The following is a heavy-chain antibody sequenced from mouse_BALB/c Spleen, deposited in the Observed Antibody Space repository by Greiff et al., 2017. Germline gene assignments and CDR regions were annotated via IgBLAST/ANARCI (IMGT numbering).Heavy chain of an antibody. Sequence: VKLQESGAELARPGASVKMSCKASGYTFTSYTMHWVKQRPGQGLEWIGYINPSSGYTNYNQKFKDKATLTADKSSSTAYMQLSSLTSEDSAVYYCARWGTALFDYWGQGTTLTVSS. CDR1: GYTFTSYT. V-gene: IGHV1-4*01. D-gene: IGHD1-2*01. J-gene: IGHJ2*01. CDR2: INPSSGYT. CDR3: ARWGTALFDY.